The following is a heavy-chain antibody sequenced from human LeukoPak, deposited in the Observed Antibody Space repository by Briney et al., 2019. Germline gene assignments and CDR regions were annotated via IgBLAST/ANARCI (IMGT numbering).Heavy chain of an antibody. CDR3: ARGLGAVAGTTPHGY. V-gene: IGHV1-2*02. CDR1: VYTFTGYY. CDR2: INPNNGDT. D-gene: IGHD6-19*01. Sequence: ASVKVSRKASVYTFTGYYIHWVRQAPGQGLEWMGWINPNNGDTNYAQKFQGRVTMTRDTSISTAYMDVSSLRSDDTAVYYCARGLGAVAGTTPHGYWGQGTLVTVSS. J-gene: IGHJ4*02.